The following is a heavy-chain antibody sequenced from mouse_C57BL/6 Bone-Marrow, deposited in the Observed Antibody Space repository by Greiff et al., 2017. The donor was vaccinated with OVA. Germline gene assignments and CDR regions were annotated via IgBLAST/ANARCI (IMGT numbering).Heavy chain of an antibody. CDR1: GYTFTSYG. Sequence: QVQLQQSGAELARPGASVKLSCKASGYTFTSYGISWVKQRPGQGLAWIGEIYPRSGNTYYNEKFKGKATLTADKSSSTAYMELRSLTSEDSAVYFCARWDPFAYWGQGTLVTVSA. J-gene: IGHJ3*01. CDR2: IYPRSGNT. CDR3: ARWDPFAY. V-gene: IGHV1-81*01. D-gene: IGHD4-1*01.